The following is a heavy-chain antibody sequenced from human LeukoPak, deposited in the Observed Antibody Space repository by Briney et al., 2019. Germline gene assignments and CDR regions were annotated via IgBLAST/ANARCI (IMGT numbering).Heavy chain of an antibody. Sequence: SQTLSLTCAISGDSVSNNYATWSWFRQSPSRGLEWLGRTYYRSKWYNDYAVSVKSRITISPDTSRNQFSLQLNSVTPEDTAVYYCARETRRWYYYDSSGYYYVYFDYWGQGTLVTVSS. J-gene: IGHJ4*02. CDR2: TYYRSKWYN. D-gene: IGHD3-22*01. V-gene: IGHV6-1*01. CDR3: ARETRRWYYYDSSGYYYVYFDY. CDR1: GDSVSNNYAT.